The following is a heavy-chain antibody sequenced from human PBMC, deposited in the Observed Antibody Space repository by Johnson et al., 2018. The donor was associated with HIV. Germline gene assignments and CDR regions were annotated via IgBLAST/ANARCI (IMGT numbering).Heavy chain of an antibody. CDR2: INSDGSST. J-gene: IGHJ3*02. Sequence: EVQLVESGGGLVQPGGSLRLSCAASGFTFSSYWMYWVRQAPGKGLVWVSRINSDGSSTSYADSVKGRFTISRDNAKNTLYLQMNSLRAEDTAVYYCARETFEGSAAGAFDIWGQGTMVTVSS. CDR3: ARETFEGSAAGAFDI. D-gene: IGHD6-13*01. V-gene: IGHV3-74*01. CDR1: GFTFSSYW.